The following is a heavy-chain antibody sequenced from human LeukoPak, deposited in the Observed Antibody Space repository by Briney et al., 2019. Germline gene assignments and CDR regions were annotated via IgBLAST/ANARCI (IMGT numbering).Heavy chain of an antibody. CDR1: GFTFSSYW. CDR3: ASLGLIAAAGTPYNWFDP. D-gene: IGHD6-13*01. Sequence: GGSLRLSCAASGFTFSSYWMHWARQAPGKGLVWVSRINSDGSSTSYADSVKGRFTISRDNAKNTLYLQMNSLRAEDTAVYYCASLGLIAAAGTPYNWFDPWGQGTLVTVSS. V-gene: IGHV3-74*01. J-gene: IGHJ5*02. CDR2: INSDGSST.